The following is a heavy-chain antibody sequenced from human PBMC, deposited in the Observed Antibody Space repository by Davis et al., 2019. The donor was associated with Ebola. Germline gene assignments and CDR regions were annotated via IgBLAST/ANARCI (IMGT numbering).Heavy chain of an antibody. Sequence: GGSLRLSCAASGFTCSSYSMNWVRQAPGKGLELISYINTISNTIYYADSVKGRFTISRDHAKNSLSLQMSSLRDEDTAVYYCARLYDYGDFFDNGAFDVWGQGIMVTVSS. V-gene: IGHV3-48*02. J-gene: IGHJ3*01. CDR2: INTISNTI. CDR1: GFTCSSYS. D-gene: IGHD4-17*01. CDR3: ARLYDYGDFFDNGAFDV.